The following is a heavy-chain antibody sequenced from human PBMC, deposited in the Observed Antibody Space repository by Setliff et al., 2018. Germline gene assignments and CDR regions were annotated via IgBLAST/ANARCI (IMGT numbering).Heavy chain of an antibody. CDR2: ISGGGINT. J-gene: IGHJ4*02. CDR1: GFTFNNYA. V-gene: IGHV3-23*01. Sequence: LRLSCVASGFTFNNYAINWVRQAPGKGLEWVSGISGGGINTYYTGSVKGRFTISRDNSKDTLYLQMNNLRADDTAVYYCAKDISRTGSYYFDYWGRGALVTVSS. CDR3: AKDISRTGSYYFDY. D-gene: IGHD3-3*02.